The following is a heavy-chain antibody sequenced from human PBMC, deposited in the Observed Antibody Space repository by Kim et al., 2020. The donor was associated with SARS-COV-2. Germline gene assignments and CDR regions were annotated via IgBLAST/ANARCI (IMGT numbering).Heavy chain of an antibody. D-gene: IGHD3-10*01. V-gene: IGHV3-30*01. Sequence: KKYSPDSGKGRFTTSRDNTTNPLYLQMTGLRAEDTAVYYCARDGGGYFDLWGRGTLVTVSS. CDR2: KK. CDR3: ARDGGGYFDL. J-gene: IGHJ2*01.